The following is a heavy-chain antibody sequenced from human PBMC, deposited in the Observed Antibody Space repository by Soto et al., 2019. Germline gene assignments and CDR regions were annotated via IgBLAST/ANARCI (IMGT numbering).Heavy chain of an antibody. CDR1: GFAFSTYG. Sequence: QVQLVESGGGVVQPRRSLRLSCAASGFAFSTYGMHWVRQAPGKGLEWVAVTTSDGARINYADSVKGRFTISRDNSRTTLYLQMNSLRIDDTAVYYCARKNPGREWELPDYWGQGTLVTVSS. J-gene: IGHJ4*02. CDR2: TTSDGARI. CDR3: ARKNPGREWELPDY. V-gene: IGHV3-30*03. D-gene: IGHD1-26*01.